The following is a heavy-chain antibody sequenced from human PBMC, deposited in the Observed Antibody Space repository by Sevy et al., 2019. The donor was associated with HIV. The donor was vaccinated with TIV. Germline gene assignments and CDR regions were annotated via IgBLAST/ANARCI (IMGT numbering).Heavy chain of an antibody. CDR1: GGTFSSYA. V-gene: IGHV1-69*13. J-gene: IGHJ3*02. CDR2: IIPIFGTA. D-gene: IGHD3-16*02. CDR3: ASDVSDNAFDI. Sequence: ASVKVSCKASGGTFSSYAISWVRQAPGQGLEWMGGIIPIFGTANYAQKFQGRVTITQDESTSTAYMELSSLGSEDTAVYYCASDVSDNAFDIWGQGTMVTVSS.